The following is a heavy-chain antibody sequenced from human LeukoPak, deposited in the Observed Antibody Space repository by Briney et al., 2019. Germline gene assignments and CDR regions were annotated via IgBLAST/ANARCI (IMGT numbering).Heavy chain of an antibody. CDR1: GYTFTSFG. CDR3: ARAKDGAATNWFDP. J-gene: IGHJ5*02. D-gene: IGHD6-13*01. Sequence: ASVKVSCKASGYTFTSFGISWVRQAPGQGLEFMVWISAYNGNTNYAQKLQGRVTMTTDTSTNTAYMELRSLRSDDTAVYYCARAKDGAATNWFDPWGQGTLVTVSS. CDR2: ISAYNGNT. V-gene: IGHV1-18*01.